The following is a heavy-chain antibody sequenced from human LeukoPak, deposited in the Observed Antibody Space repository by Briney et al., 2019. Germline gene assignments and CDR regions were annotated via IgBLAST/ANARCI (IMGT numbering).Heavy chain of an antibody. D-gene: IGHD3-10*01. J-gene: IGHJ5*02. CDR2: ISSNGSIT. V-gene: IGHV3-64D*06. CDR1: GFTFSTYA. Sequence: PGGSLRLSCSASGFTFSTYAVHWVRQAPGKGLEYVSGISSNGSITYYADSVKGRFIISRDNSKNTLYLQMSSLRPEDTAVYYCARSLEKDYHGSGTYYMNNWFDPWGQGTLVTVSS. CDR3: ARSLEKDYHGSGTYYMNNWFDP.